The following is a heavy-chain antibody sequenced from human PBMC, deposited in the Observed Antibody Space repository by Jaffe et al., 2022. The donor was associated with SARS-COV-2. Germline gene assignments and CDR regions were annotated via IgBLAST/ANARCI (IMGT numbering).Heavy chain of an antibody. J-gene: IGHJ4*02. CDR3: AKFDYGDYETDPPFDY. CDR1: GFTFSSYA. Sequence: EVQLVESGGGLVQPGGSLRLSCAASGFTFSSYAMSWVRQAPGKGLEWVSAISGSGGSTYYADSVKGRFTISRDNSKNTLYLQMNSLRAEDTAVYYCAKFDYGDYETDPPFDYWGQGTLVTVSS. V-gene: IGHV3-23*04. D-gene: IGHD4-17*01. CDR2: ISGSGGST.